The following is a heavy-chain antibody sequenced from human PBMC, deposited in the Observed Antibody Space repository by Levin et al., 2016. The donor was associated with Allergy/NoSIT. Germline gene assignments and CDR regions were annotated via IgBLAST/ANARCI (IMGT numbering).Heavy chain of an antibody. CDR1: GASIGSQL. CDR3: ARDYWGSIDY. CDR2: MSKTNTGST. V-gene: IGHV4-59*11. Sequence: SETLSLTCTVSGASIGSQLWSWIRQTPGQGLEWIGYMSKTNTGSTNFNPSLKSRVTISVDTSKNQFSLKLSSVTAADTAMYYCARDYWGSIDYWGQGILVTVSS. D-gene: IGHD7-27*01. J-gene: IGHJ4*02.